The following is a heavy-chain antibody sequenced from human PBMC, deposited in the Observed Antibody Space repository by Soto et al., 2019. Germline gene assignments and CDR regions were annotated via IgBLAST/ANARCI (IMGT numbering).Heavy chain of an antibody. J-gene: IGHJ4*02. V-gene: IGHV3-48*02. Sequence: GGSLRLSCAASGFTFSSYSMNWVRQAPGKGLGWVSYISSSSSTIYYADSVKGRFTISRDNAKNSLYLQMNSLRDEDTAVYYCARDGPYYDILTGPLTPFDYWGQGTLVTVSS. D-gene: IGHD3-9*01. CDR2: ISSSSSTI. CDR3: ARDGPYYDILTGPLTPFDY. CDR1: GFTFSSYS.